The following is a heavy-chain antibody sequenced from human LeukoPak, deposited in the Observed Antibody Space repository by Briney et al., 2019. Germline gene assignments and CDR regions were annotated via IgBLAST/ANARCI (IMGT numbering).Heavy chain of an antibody. CDR3: ARALLRWYSYYFDY. J-gene: IGHJ4*02. CDR2: INHSGST. V-gene: IGHV4-34*01. D-gene: IGHD4-17*01. CDR1: GGSFSGYY. Sequence: SETLSLTCAVYGGSFSGYYWSWIRQPPGKGLEWIGEINHSGSTNYNPSLKSRVTISVDTSKNQFSLKLSSVTAADTAVYYCARALLRWYSYYFDYWGQGTLVTVSS.